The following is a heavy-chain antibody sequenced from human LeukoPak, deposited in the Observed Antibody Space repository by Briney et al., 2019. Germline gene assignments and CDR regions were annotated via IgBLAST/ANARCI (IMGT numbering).Heavy chain of an antibody. J-gene: IGHJ4*02. CDR1: EYTFTDYA. CDR2: INAGNGNT. D-gene: IGHD6-13*01. CDR3: ARDGAAAGIDY. Sequence: GASVKVSCKASEYTFTDYAINWVRQAPGQRLEWMGWINAGNGNTRYSQRFQGRVTITRDTSASTAYMELSSLTSEDTAVYYCARDGAAAGIDYWGQGTLVTVSS. V-gene: IGHV1-3*01.